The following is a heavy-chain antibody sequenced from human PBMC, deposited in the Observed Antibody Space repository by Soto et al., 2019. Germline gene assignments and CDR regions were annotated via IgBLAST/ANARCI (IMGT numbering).Heavy chain of an antibody. D-gene: IGHD5-12*01. CDR2: ISAYNGNT. CDR3: ALGYSIRADNWFDP. CDR1: GYTFTSYG. Sequence: QVQLVQSGAEVKKPGASVKVSCKASGYTFTSYGISWVRQAPGQGLEWMGWISAYNGNTNYAQKLQGRVTMTTDTSAGTAYMALRSLRSDDTAVYYCALGYSIRADNWFDPWGHGTLATVSS. J-gene: IGHJ5*02. V-gene: IGHV1-18*01.